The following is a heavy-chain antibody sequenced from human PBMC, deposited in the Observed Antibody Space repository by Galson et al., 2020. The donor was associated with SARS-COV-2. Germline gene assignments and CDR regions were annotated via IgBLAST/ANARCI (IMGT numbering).Heavy chain of an antibody. CDR2: ISGSTSYK. D-gene: IGHD3-9*01. CDR1: GFTFSDHN. V-gene: IGHV3-21*01. Sequence: GESLKISCSASGFTFSDHNMIWVRQAPGKGLEWVSSISGSTSYKYYVDSVKGRFTISRDNAKSSLYLQMDSLRAEDTGVYYCARDMGTGFRMYWYFDLWGRGTLVTV. J-gene: IGHJ2*01. CDR3: ARDMGTGFRMYWYFDL.